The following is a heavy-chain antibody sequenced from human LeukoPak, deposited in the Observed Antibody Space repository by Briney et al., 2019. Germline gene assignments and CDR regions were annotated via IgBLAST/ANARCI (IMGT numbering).Heavy chain of an antibody. J-gene: IGHJ3*02. V-gene: IGHV4-39*07. Sequence: SETLSLTCTVSGGSISSSSYYWGWIRQPPGKGLEWIGSIYYSGSTYYNPSLKSRVTISVDTSKNQFSLKLSSVIAADTAVYYCARDTAFDIWGQGTMVTVSS. CDR3: ARDTAFDI. CDR2: IYYSGST. CDR1: GGSISSSSYY.